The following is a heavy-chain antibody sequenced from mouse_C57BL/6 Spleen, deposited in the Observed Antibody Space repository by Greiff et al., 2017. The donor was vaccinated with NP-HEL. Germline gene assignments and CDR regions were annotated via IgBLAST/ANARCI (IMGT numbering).Heavy chain of an antibody. V-gene: IGHV1-15*01. CDR3: TRGVLRFYFDY. J-gene: IGHJ2*01. D-gene: IGHD1-1*01. CDR2: IDPETGGT. CDR1: GYTFTDYE. Sequence: VQLQQSGAELVRPGASVTLSCKASGYTFTDYEMHWVKQTPVHGLEWIGAIDPETGGTAYNQKFKGKAILTADKSSRTAYMELRSLTSEDSAVYYCTRGVLRFYFDYWGQGTTLTVSS.